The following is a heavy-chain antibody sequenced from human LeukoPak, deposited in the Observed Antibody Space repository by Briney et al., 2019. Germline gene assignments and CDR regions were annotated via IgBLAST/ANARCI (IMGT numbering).Heavy chain of an antibody. CDR3: ARGNGLWPVYYYMDV. CDR2: ISSSSSYI. D-gene: IGHD2-8*01. V-gene: IGHV3-21*01. J-gene: IGHJ6*03. CDR1: GFTFSSYS. Sequence: GGSLRLSCAASGFTFSSYSMNWVRQAPGKGLEWVSSISSSSSYIYYADSVKGRFTISRDNSKNTLYLQMNSLRAEDTAVYYCARGNGLWPVYYYMDVWGKGTTVTVSS.